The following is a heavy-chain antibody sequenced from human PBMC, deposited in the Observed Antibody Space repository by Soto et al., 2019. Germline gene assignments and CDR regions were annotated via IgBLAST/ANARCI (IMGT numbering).Heavy chain of an antibody. CDR1: GYTFTSYG. CDR2: ISAYNGNT. J-gene: IGHJ3*02. V-gene: IGHV1-18*04. CDR3: ATYHSDYDFWSGYYGPNAFDI. Sequence: ASVKVSCKASGYTFTSYGISWVRQAPGQGLEWMGWISAYNGNTNYAQKLQGRVTMTTDTSTGTAYMELRSLRSDDTAVYYCATYHSDYDFWSGYYGPNAFDIWGQGTMVTVSS. D-gene: IGHD3-3*01.